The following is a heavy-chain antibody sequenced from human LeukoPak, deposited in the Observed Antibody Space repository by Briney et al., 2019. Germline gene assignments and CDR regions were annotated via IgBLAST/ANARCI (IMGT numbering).Heavy chain of an antibody. CDR2: INANSGGT. D-gene: IGHD5-18*01. CDR1: GYTFTDYY. J-gene: IGHJ4*02. Sequence: GASVTVSCKASGYTFTDYYMHWVRQAPGQGLEWMGWINANSGGTNYAQTFQGRVTMTRDTSISTAYMELSSLRSDDTAVYYCARDPSDAIVDFDYWSQGTLVTVSS. V-gene: IGHV1-2*02. CDR3: ARDPSDAIVDFDY.